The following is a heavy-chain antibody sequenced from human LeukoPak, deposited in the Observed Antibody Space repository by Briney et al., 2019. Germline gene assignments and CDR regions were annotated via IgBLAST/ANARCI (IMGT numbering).Heavy chain of an antibody. CDR1: GGSISSYY. CDR2: IYYSGST. CDR3: ARGLGTLDPGGY. J-gene: IGHJ4*02. V-gene: IGHV4-59*12. D-gene: IGHD3/OR15-3a*01. Sequence: SETLSLTCTVSGGSISSYYWSWIRQPPGKGLEWIGYIYYSGSTNYNPSLKSRVTISVDTSKNQFSLKLSSVTAADTAVYYCARGLGTLDPGGYWGQGTLVTVSS.